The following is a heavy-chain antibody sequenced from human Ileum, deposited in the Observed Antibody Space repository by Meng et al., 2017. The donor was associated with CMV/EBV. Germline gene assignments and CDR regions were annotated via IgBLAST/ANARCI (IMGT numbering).Heavy chain of an antibody. V-gene: IGHV4-4*07. CDR1: ADSLSRYS. Sequence: QLHVAGPALVPPSETLPLPCTLSADSLSRYSWHWIRQPAGKGLEWIGRIYTTGNIKYNPSLMSRVTMSLDTSKSQFSLNLRSLTAADTAVYYCATTYSDADWNFDYWGQGTLVTVSS. J-gene: IGHJ4*02. CDR3: ATTYSDADWNFDY. D-gene: IGHD1-26*01. CDR2: IYTTGNI.